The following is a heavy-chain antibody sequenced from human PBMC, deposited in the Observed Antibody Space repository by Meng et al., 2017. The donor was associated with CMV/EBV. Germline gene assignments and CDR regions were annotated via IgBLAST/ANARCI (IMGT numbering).Heavy chain of an antibody. J-gene: IGHJ6*02. V-gene: IGHV3-13*01. D-gene: IGHD6-6*01. CDR3: AKSRSLYSSSSIPRYYYYGMDV. CDR1: GFTFSSYD. Sequence: GGSLRLSCAASGFTFSSYDMHWVRQATGKGLEWVSAIGTAGDTYYADSVKGRFTISRDNSKNTLYLQMNSLRAEDTAVYYCAKSRSLYSSSSIPRYYYYGMDVWGQGTTVTVSS. CDR2: IGTAGDT.